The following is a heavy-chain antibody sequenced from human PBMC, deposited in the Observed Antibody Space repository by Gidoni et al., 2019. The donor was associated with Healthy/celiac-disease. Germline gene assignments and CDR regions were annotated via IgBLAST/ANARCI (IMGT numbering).Heavy chain of an antibody. V-gene: IGHV3-7*01. CDR1: GFTFSSYW. D-gene: IGHD4-17*01. CDR3: ARDSVRYLYGMDV. J-gene: IGHJ6*02. Sequence: EVQLLASGGGSVRPGGSLILSCAAPGFTFSSYWMSWVRQAPGKGLEWVANISRDGSEKYYVDSVKGRFTISRDNAKNSLYLQMNSLRAEDTAVYYCARDSVRYLYGMDVWGQGTTVTVSS. CDR2: ISRDGSEK.